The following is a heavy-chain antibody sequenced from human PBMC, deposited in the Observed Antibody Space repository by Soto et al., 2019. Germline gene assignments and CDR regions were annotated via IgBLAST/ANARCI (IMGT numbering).Heavy chain of an antibody. CDR2: IYYSGST. D-gene: IGHD2-15*01. V-gene: IGHV4-39*01. CDR1: AGSISSSNYY. J-gene: IGHJ6*02. CDR3: ARGGYCSGASCAYMGHYYYGMDV. Sequence: SETLSLTCTVSAGSISSSNYYWGWIRQPPGKGLEWIGSIYYSGSTYYNPSLKSRVTISVDTSKNQFSLKLSSVTAADTAMYYCARGGYCSGASCAYMGHYYYGMDVWGQGTTVT.